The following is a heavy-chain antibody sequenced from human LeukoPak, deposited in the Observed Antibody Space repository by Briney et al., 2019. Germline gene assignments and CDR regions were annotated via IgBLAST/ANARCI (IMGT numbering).Heavy chain of an antibody. CDR1: GFTFSTYW. J-gene: IGHJ4*02. V-gene: IGHV3-74*01. CDR3: AKDALVWFGELN. CDR2: INSDGTST. Sequence: GGSLRLSCAASGFTFSTYWMHWVRQAPGKGLVWVSRINSDGTSTSYADSVKGRFTISRDNSKNTLYLQMNSLRPEDTAVYYCAKDALVWFGELNWGQGTLVTVSS. D-gene: IGHD3-10*01.